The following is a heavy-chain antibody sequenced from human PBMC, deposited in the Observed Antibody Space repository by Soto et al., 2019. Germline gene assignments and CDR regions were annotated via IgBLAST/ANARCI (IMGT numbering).Heavy chain of an antibody. CDR2: MKQDGSEK. CDR3: ARSLDSSGWDTIWFDP. CDR1: GFGFSSYW. D-gene: IGHD6-19*01. Sequence: PGGSLRLSCTASGFGFSSYWMIWVRQAPGKGLEWVANMKQDGSEKNYVDSVKGRFTISRDNTKNSLYLQMNSLRAEDTAVYYCARSLDSSGWDTIWFDPWGQGTLVTV. J-gene: IGHJ5*02. V-gene: IGHV3-7*01.